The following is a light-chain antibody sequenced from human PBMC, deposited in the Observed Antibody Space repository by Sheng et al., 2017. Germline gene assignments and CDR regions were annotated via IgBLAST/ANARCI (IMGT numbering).Light chain of an antibody. CDR3: QQYNSYSSS. Sequence: DIQMTQSPSTLSASVGDRVSITCRASQSVHIWLAWYQQKPGKAPKLLIFEASNLESGVPSRFSGSGSGTEFTLTISSLQPDDFATYYCQQYNSYSSSFGQGTKLEIK. V-gene: IGKV1-5*03. CDR2: EAS. CDR1: QSVHIW. J-gene: IGKJ2*03.